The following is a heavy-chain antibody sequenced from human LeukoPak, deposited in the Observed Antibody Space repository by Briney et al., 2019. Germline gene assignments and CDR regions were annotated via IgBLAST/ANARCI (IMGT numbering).Heavy chain of an antibody. Sequence: GESLKISCKGSGYSFTSYWIGWVRQMPGKGLEWMGITYPGDSDTRYSPSFQGQVTISADKSISTAYLQWSSLKASDTAMYYCARRSYYYDSSGYYYVRPDYWGQGTLVTVSS. D-gene: IGHD3-22*01. J-gene: IGHJ4*02. CDR3: ARRSYYYDSSGYYYVRPDY. V-gene: IGHV5-51*01. CDR2: TYPGDSDT. CDR1: GYSFTSYW.